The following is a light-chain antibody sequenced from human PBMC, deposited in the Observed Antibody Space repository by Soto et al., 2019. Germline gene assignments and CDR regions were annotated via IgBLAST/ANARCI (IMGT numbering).Light chain of an antibody. CDR3: QKYNSVPWT. V-gene: IGKV1-27*01. Sequence: DIQMTQSPSSVSAAVGDRVTITCRASQGINKWLAWYQQKPGKAPQLLISAASTLQSGVPSRFSGSGSGTDFTLTISNLQPEDVATYYCQKYNSVPWTFGQGTKVEIK. CDR2: AAS. CDR1: QGINKW. J-gene: IGKJ1*01.